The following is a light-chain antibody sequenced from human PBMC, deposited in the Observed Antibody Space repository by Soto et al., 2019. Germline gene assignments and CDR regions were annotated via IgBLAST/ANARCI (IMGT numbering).Light chain of an antibody. Sequence: QSVLTQPPSASGTPGQRVTISCSGSSSNIETNTVDWYQHLPGTAPKVLIFNNNQRPSGVPDRFSGSKSGTSASLAISGLQSEDEADYYCAVWDESISCMVFGGGTKLTVL. CDR2: NNN. CDR1: SSNIETNT. V-gene: IGLV1-44*01. J-gene: IGLJ2*01. CDR3: AVWDESISCMV.